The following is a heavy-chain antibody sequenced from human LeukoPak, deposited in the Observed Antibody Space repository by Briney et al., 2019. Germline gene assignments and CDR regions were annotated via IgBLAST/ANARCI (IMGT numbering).Heavy chain of an antibody. V-gene: IGHV1-2*02. CDR2: IIPIFGTA. J-gene: IGHJ4*02. D-gene: IGHD2-8*01. CDR3: ARGGYCTNGVCYHGARDY. CDR1: GYTFTSNY. Sequence: ASVKVSCKAFGYTFTSNYMHWVRQAPGQGLEWMGGIIPIFGTANYAQKFQGRVTMTRDTSISTAYMELSRLRSDDTAVYYCARGGYCTNGVCYHGARDYWGQGTLVTVSS.